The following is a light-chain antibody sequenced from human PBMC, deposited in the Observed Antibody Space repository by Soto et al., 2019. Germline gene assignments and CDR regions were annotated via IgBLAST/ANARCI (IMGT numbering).Light chain of an antibody. CDR3: QQYNNWPPT. CDR1: QSVSSN. J-gene: IGKJ4*01. CDR2: GAS. Sequence: EVVLTPSPGTLSLSPVDRATLSCGASQSVSSNLAWYQQKPGQAPRLLIYGASTRATGIPARFSGSGSGTEFTLTISSLQSEDFAVYYCQQYNNWPPTFGGGTKVDIK. V-gene: IGKV3-15*01.